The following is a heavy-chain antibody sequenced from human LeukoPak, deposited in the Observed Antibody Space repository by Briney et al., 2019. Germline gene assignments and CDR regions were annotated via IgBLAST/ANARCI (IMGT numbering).Heavy chain of an antibody. V-gene: IGHV3-23*01. CDR1: GFTFSSYG. D-gene: IGHD3-22*01. CDR3: AKDLGYYDSSGYPNWFDP. Sequence: PGGSLRLSCAASGFTFSSYGMHWVRQAPGKGLEWVSGITGSGANTYYADSVKGRFTISRDNSKNTLYLQMNSLRAEDTAVYYCAKDLGYYDSSGYPNWFDPWGQGTLVTVSS. CDR2: ITGSGANT. J-gene: IGHJ5*02.